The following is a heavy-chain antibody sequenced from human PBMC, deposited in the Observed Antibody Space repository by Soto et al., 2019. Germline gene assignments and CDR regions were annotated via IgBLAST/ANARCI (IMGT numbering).Heavy chain of an antibody. CDR3: ARPWEQWGNYFDY. Sequence: ASVKVSCKASGYTFTSYAMHWVRQAPGQRLEWMGWINAGNGNTKYSQKFQGRVTITRDTSASTAYRELSSLRSEDTAVYYCARPWEQWGNYFDYWGQGTLVTVSS. V-gene: IGHV1-3*01. J-gene: IGHJ4*02. CDR2: INAGNGNT. CDR1: GYTFTSYA. D-gene: IGHD1-26*01.